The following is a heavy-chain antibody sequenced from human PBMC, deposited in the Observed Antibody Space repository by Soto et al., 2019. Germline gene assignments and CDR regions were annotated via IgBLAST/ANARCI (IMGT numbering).Heavy chain of an antibody. D-gene: IGHD1-26*01. CDR1: GYTFTSYG. CDR3: SRDLRGEWELLLRFDY. V-gene: IGHV1-18*01. CDR2: ISAYNGNT. Sequence: QVQLVQSGAEVKKPGASVKVSCKASGYTFTSYGISWVRQAPGQGLEWMGWISAYNGNTNYAQKLQGRVTMNTDTSTSTAYMELMSLRSDDTSVYYCSRDLRGEWELLLRFDYWGQGTLVTVST. J-gene: IGHJ4*02.